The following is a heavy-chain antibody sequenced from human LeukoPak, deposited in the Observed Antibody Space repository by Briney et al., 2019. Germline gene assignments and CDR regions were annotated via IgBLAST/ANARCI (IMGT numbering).Heavy chain of an antibody. CDR1: GYTFINYF. J-gene: IGHJ4*02. CDR2: INPRGGST. Sequence: ASVKVSFKASGYTFINYFMHWVRQAPGQGLEWMGIINPRGGSTTYAQKFQGRVTMTRDTSTTTVYMELSSLRSEDTAVYYCAVRDSSGYYYDYWGQGTLVTVSS. V-gene: IGHV1-46*01. CDR3: AVRDSSGYYYDY. D-gene: IGHD3-22*01.